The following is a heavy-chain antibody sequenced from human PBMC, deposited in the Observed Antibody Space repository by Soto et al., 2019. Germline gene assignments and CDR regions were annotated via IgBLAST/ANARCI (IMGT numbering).Heavy chain of an antibody. CDR2: IWYDGSNK. CDR1: GFTFRNYG. D-gene: IGHD4-4*01. Sequence: QVQLVESGGGVVQPGRSLRLSCAASGFTFRNYGIHWVRQAPGKGLEWVAVIWYDGSNKYYADSVKGRFTISRDNSKNTLYLQMNSLRADDTAVYYCARAPTLHFDWYFDLWGRGTLVTVSS. V-gene: IGHV3-33*01. J-gene: IGHJ2*01. CDR3: ARAPTLHFDWYFDL.